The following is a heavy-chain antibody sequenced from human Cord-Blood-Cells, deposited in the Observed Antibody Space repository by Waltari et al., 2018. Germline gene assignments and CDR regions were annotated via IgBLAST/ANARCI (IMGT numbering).Heavy chain of an antibody. CDR3: ARESGLGYSGYDYAFDI. J-gene: IGHJ3*02. CDR2: ISSRSTI. V-gene: IGHV3-48*02. CDR1: GFTFSSYS. Sequence: EVQLVASGGGLVQPGGSLRLSCAASGFTFSSYSMNWVRQAPGKGLEWVSYISSRSTIYYDDSVKGPFTISRDNAKNSVYLQMNSLRDEETAVYYCARESGLGYSGYDYAFDIWCQGTMVTVSS. D-gene: IGHD5-12*01.